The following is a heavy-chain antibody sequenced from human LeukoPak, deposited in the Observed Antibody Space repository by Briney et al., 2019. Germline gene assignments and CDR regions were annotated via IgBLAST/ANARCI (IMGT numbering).Heavy chain of an antibody. D-gene: IGHD1-14*01. Sequence: ASVKVSCKASGYTFTGYYMHWVRQAPGQGLEWMGWINPNSGGTNYAQKFQGGVTMTRDTSISTAYMELSRLRSDDTAVYYCAREAKPYYYYYGMDVWGQGTTVTVSS. J-gene: IGHJ6*02. V-gene: IGHV1-2*02. CDR1: GYTFTGYY. CDR3: AREAKPYYYYYGMDV. CDR2: INPNSGGT.